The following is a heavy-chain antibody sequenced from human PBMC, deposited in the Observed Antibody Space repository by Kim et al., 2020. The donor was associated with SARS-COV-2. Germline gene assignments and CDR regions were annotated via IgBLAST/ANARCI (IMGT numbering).Heavy chain of an antibody. CDR2: ISAYNGNT. V-gene: IGHV1-18*01. D-gene: IGHD3-10*01. CDR1: GYTFTSYG. Sequence: ASVKVSCKASGYTFTSYGISWVRQAPGQGLEWMGWISAYNGNTNYAQKLQGRVTMTTDTSTSTAYMELRSLRSDDTAVYYCARAARHGGGLYYYYGMDVWGQGTTVTVSS. CDR3: ARAARHGGGLYYYYGMDV. J-gene: IGHJ6*02.